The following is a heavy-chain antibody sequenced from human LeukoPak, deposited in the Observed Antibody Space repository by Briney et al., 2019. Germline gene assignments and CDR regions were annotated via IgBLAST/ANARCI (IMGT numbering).Heavy chain of an antibody. D-gene: IGHD2-2*01. J-gene: IGHJ4*02. CDR2: ISSSSSYI. CDR1: GFTFSSYS. CDR3: ARVDCSSTSCYLLSDY. Sequence: PGRSLRLSCAASGFTFSSYSMNWVRQAPGKGLEWVSSISSSSSYIYYADSVKGRFTISRDNAKNSLYLQMNSLRAEDTAVYYCARVDCSSTSCYLLSDYWGQGTLVTVSS. V-gene: IGHV3-21*01.